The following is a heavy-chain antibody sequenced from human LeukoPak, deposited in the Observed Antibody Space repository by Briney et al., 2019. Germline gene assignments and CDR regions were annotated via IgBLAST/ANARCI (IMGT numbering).Heavy chain of an antibody. CDR1: GFTFSSYT. CDR2: ISSSSSYM. J-gene: IGHJ4*02. V-gene: IGHV3-21*01. CDR3: ASAGLVYSSGWYLETPFDY. Sequence: GGSLRLSYAASGFTFSSYTMNWVRQAPGKGLEWVSSISSSSSYMYYADSVKGRFTISRDNAKNSLYLQMNSLRAEDTAVYYCASAGLVYSSGWYLETPFDYWGQGTLVTVSS. D-gene: IGHD6-13*01.